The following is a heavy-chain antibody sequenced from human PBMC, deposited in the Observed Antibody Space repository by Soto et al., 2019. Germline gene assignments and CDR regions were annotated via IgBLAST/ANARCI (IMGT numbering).Heavy chain of an antibody. CDR1: GFTFSSYA. Sequence: EVQLLESGGGLIQPGGSLRLSCAASGFTFSSYAMSWVRQAPGKGLEWVSGISGSGGNTYYADSVKGRFTISRDNSKNTLYLQMDSLRAEDTAIYYCAKDPPRAVVAPPEYWGQGTLVTVSS. V-gene: IGHV3-23*01. J-gene: IGHJ4*02. CDR3: AKDPPRAVVAPPEY. CDR2: ISGSGGNT. D-gene: IGHD2-15*01.